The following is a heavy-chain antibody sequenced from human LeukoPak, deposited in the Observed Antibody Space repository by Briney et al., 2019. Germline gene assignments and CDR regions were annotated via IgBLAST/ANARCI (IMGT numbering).Heavy chain of an antibody. Sequence: SVKVSCKASGGTFSSYAISWVRQAPGQGLEWMGGIIPIFGTANYAQKFQGRVTITADESTSTAYMELSSLRSEDTAVYYCARGAGVTRDNWSYVWRYFDYWGQGTLVTVSS. CDR3: ARGAGVTRDNWSYVWRYFDY. V-gene: IGHV1-69*01. D-gene: IGHD1-7*01. CDR2: IIPIFGTA. CDR1: GGTFSSYA. J-gene: IGHJ4*02.